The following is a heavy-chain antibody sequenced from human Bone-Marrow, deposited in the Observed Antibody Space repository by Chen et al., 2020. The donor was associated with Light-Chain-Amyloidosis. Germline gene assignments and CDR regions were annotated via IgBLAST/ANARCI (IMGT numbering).Heavy chain of an antibody. CDR1: GFNFSSFG. CDR3: TRKGGYFDF. CDR2: VSGITVST. J-gene: IGHJ4*02. D-gene: IGHD3-10*01. Sequence: EVQLVESGGGLVQPGGSLRLSGATSGFNFSSFGMSGVRQAPGKGLEGVSTVSGITVSTYYAGAVKGRFIISRDNSKSTLYLQMNSLRAGDTAVYFCTRKGGYFDFWGQGSLVTVSS. V-gene: IGHV3-23*04.